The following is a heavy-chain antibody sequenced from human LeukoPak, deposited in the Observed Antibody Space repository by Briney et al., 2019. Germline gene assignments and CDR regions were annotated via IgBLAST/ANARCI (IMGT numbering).Heavy chain of an antibody. CDR3: TRSPLTPLMSYYYYYMDV. Sequence: QPGGSLRLSCTASGFTFGDYAMSWFRQAPGKGLEWVGFIRSKAYGGATEYAASVKGRFTISGDDSKSIAYLQMNSLKTEDTAVYYCTRSPLTPLMSYYYYYMDVWGKGTTVTVSS. V-gene: IGHV3-49*03. CDR2: IRSKAYGGAT. CDR1: GFTFGDYA. J-gene: IGHJ6*03.